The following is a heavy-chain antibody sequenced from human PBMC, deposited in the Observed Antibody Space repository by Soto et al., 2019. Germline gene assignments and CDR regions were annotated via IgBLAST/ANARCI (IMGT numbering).Heavy chain of an antibody. D-gene: IGHD5-18*01. CDR3: ARVYSYGLTYYYYYGMDV. J-gene: IGHJ6*02. Sequence: ASVKVSCKASGYTFTSYDINWVRQATGQGLEWMGWMNPNSGNTGYAQKFQGRVTMTRNTSISTAYMELSSPRSEDTAVYYCARVYSYGLTYYYYYGMDVWGQGTTVTVSS. CDR1: GYTFTSYD. V-gene: IGHV1-8*01. CDR2: MNPNSGNT.